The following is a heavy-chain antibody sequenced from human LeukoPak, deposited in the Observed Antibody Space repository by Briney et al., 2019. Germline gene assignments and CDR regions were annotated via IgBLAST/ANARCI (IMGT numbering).Heavy chain of an antibody. CDR3: ASAEYCSGGSCSFDAFDI. Sequence: GGSLRLSCAASGFTFSSYWMHWVRQAPGKGLVWVSRINSDGSSTSYADSVRGRFTISRDNAKNTLYLQMNSLRAEDTAVYYCASAEYCSGGSCSFDAFDIWGQGTMVTASS. CDR1: GFTFSSYW. D-gene: IGHD2-15*01. CDR2: INSDGSST. V-gene: IGHV3-74*01. J-gene: IGHJ3*02.